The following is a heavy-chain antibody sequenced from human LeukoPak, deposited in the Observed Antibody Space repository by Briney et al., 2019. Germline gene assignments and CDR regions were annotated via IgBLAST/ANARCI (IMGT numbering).Heavy chain of an antibody. CDR2: INHSGST. V-gene: IGHV4-34*01. D-gene: IGHD6-13*01. J-gene: IGHJ4*02. Sequence: SETLSLTCAVYGGSFSGYYWSWIRQPPGKGLEWIGEINHSGSTNYNPSLKSRVTISVDTSKNQFSLKLSSVTAADTAVYYCARALKPFPRQPAGYWGQGTLVTVSS. CDR1: GGSFSGYY. CDR3: ARALKPFPRQPAGY.